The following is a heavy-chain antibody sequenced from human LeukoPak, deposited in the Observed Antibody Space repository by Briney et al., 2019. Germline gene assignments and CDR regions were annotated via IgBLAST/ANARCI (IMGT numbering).Heavy chain of an antibody. CDR2: ISSSSSYI. CDR3: ARDQYYDFWSGYPWDV. V-gene: IGHV3-11*06. J-gene: IGHJ6*04. D-gene: IGHD3-3*01. Sequence: PGGSLRLSCAASGFSFSDYYMSWVRQGPGKGLEWVSSISSSSSYIYYADSVKGRFTISRDNAKNSLYLQMNSLRAEDTAVYYCARDQYYDFWSGYPWDVWGKGTTVTVSS. CDR1: GFSFSDYY.